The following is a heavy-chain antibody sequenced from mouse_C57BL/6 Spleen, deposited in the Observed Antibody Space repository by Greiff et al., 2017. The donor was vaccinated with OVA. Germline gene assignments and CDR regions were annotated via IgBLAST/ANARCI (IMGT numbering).Heavy chain of an antibody. CDR2: INPNNGGT. Sequence: EVQLQQSGPELVKPGASVKISCKASGYTFTDYYMNWVKQSHGKSLEWIGDINPNNGGTSYNQKFKGKATLTVDKSSSTAYMELRSLTSEDSAVYYCARGGYDYGKDYWGQGTTLTVSS. CDR3: ARGGYDYGKDY. V-gene: IGHV1-26*01. D-gene: IGHD2-4*01. CDR1: GYTFTDYY. J-gene: IGHJ2*01.